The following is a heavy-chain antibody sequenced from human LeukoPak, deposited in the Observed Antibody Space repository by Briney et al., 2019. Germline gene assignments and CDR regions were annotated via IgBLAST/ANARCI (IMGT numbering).Heavy chain of an antibody. Sequence: GGSLRLSCTASGFTFGDYAMTWVHQAPGKGLEWVGFIRSKIYGGTPEYAASVKGRFTISRDDSKGVAYLQMNSLKTEDTAVYYCTRDSGWYLLADYYYYMDVWGKGTTVTISS. CDR3: TRDSGWYLLADYYYYMDV. J-gene: IGHJ6*03. CDR1: GFTFGDYA. D-gene: IGHD6-19*01. CDR2: IRSKIYGGTP. V-gene: IGHV3-49*04.